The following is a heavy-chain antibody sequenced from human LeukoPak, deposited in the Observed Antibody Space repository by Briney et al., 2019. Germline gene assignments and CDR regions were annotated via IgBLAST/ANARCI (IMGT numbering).Heavy chain of an antibody. J-gene: IGHJ6*03. V-gene: IGHV4-39*07. CDR2: IYYSGST. D-gene: IGHD4-11*01. Sequence: SETLSLTCTVSGGSISSSSYYWGWIRQPPGKGLEWIGSIYYSGSTYYNPSLKSRVTISVDTSKNQFSLKLSSVTAADTAVYYCAGPGETTGLVSYYYYMDVWGKGTTVTVSS. CDR1: GGSISSSSYY. CDR3: AGPGETTGLVSYYYYMDV.